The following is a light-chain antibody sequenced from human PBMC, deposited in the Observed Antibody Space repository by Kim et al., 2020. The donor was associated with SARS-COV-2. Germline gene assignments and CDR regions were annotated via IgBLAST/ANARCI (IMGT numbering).Light chain of an antibody. V-gene: IGKV3-15*01. CDR1: QSIYRN. Sequence: VSPGESATLPCRASQSIYRNLAGYRQKPGRAPRLLMYGASTRATDIPARFSGSGSGTEFTLTISSMQSEDFAVYYCQQYESWPSTFGGGTKVDIK. CDR2: GAS. J-gene: IGKJ4*01. CDR3: QQYESWPST.